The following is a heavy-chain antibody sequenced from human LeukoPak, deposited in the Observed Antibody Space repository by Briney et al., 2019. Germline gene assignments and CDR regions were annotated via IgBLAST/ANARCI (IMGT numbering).Heavy chain of an antibody. V-gene: IGHV3-74*01. CDR1: GFTFSSYW. Sequence: RPGGSLRLSCAASGFTFSSYWMHWVRQVPNQGLMWVSRINSDETISEYVDSVNGRFTISRDNAKNTLYLQMNSLRAEDTAVYFCFYGGYFQHWGQGTLVTVSS. CDR3: FYGGYFQH. D-gene: IGHD3-16*01. CDR2: INSDETIS. J-gene: IGHJ1*01.